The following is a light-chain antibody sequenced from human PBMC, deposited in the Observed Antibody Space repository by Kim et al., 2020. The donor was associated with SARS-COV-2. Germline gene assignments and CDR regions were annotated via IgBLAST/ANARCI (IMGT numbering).Light chain of an antibody. CDR1: SSDDGGYNY. J-gene: IGLJ2*01. CDR2: EVS. Sequence: SPGQSVTISCTGTSSDDGGYNYVSWYQQHPGKAPKLMIYEVSKRPSGVPDRFSGSKSGNTASLTVSGLQAEDEADYYCSSYAGSILFGGGTQLTVL. CDR3: SSYAGSIL. V-gene: IGLV2-8*01.